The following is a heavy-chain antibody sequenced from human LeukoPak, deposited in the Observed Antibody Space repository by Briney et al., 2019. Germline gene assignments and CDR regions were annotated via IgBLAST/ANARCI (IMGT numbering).Heavy chain of an antibody. Sequence: PGGSLRLSCAASGFTFSSYGMHWVRQAPGKGLEWVAVISYDGSNKYSADSVKGRFTISRDNSKNTLYLQMNSLRAEDTAVYYCANYGDYYYFYYWGQGTRVTVSS. D-gene: IGHD4-17*01. V-gene: IGHV3-30*18. J-gene: IGHJ4*02. CDR1: GFTFSSYG. CDR2: ISYDGSNK. CDR3: ANYGDYYYFYY.